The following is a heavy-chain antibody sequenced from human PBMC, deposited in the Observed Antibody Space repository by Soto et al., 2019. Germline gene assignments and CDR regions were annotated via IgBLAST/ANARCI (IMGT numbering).Heavy chain of an antibody. J-gene: IGHJ4*02. D-gene: IGHD4-4*01. Sequence: GGSLRLSCAASGFSFSSYVMYWVRQAPGKGLEWVAVMSYDGSNKYYADSVKGRFTISRDTSQNTLFLQMNNLRADDTGVYYRASHDYSGNSGGKWGQGTLVTVSS. CDR3: ASHDYSGNSGGK. V-gene: IGHV3-30-3*01. CDR1: GFSFSSYV. CDR2: MSYDGSNK.